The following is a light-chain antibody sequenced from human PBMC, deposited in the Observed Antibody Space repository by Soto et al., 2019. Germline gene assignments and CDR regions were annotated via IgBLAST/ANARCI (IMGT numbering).Light chain of an antibody. CDR1: ESVTSTY. V-gene: IGKV3-20*01. CDR3: QVFGSSPRYT. J-gene: IGKJ2*01. Sequence: EIVLTQSPGTLSLSPGERATLSCRTSESVTSTYLAWYQQKPGQPPRLLIYGASSRATGIPDRFSGSGSGTDFTLTISRLEPEDFVMYSCQVFGSSPRYTFGQGTRLEIK. CDR2: GAS.